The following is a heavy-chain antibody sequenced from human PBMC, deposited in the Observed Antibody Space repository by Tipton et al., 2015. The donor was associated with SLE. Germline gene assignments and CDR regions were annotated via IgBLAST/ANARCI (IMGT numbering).Heavy chain of an antibody. V-gene: IGHV4-34*01. CDR2: INHSGST. CDR1: GGSFSGYY. D-gene: IGHD4-23*01. CDR3: ARGGRGDGGNPFDP. Sequence: LRLSCAVYGGSFSGYYWSWIRQPPGKGLEWIGEINHSGSTNYNPSLKSRVTISMDTSKNQLSLKLSSVTAADTAAYYCARGGRGDGGNPFDPWGQGTLVTVSS. J-gene: IGHJ5*02.